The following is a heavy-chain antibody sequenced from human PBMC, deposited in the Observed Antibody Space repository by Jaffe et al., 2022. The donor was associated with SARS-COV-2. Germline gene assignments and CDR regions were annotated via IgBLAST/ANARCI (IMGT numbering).Heavy chain of an antibody. CDR1: GFTFRGYN. CDR3: ARQSYYDLLTGYSPGSVDH. CDR2: VSASSSYK. V-gene: IGHV3-21*02. J-gene: IGHJ4*02. Sequence: EVQLVESGGGLVKPGGSLRLSCAGSGFTFRGYNMNWVRQAPGKGLEWVSSVSASSSYKYYADSVKGRFTISRDNAKNSLYLQMNSLRAEDTAVYYCARQSYYDLLTGYSPGSVDHWGQGTLVTVSS. D-gene: IGHD3-9*01.